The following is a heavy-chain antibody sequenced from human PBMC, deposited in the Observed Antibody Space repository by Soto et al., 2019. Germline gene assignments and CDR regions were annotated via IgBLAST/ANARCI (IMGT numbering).Heavy chain of an antibody. V-gene: IGHV1-2*02. CDR1: GYTFTGYY. J-gene: IGHJ5*02. CDR2: INPNSGGT. Sequence: QVQLVQSGAEVKKPGASVKVSCKASGYTFTGYYMHWVRQAPGQGLEWMGWINPNSGGTNYAQKFQGRVTMTRDTSIRTAYMELSRLRSDDTAVYYCARDPLSRTTVTTLWFDPWGQGTLVTVSS. D-gene: IGHD4-17*01. CDR3: ARDPLSRTTVTTLWFDP.